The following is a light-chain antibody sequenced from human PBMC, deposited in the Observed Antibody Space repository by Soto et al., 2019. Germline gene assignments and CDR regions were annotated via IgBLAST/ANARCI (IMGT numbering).Light chain of an antibody. Sequence: DIVMTQSPDSLAVSLGERATINCKSSQSVLYSSNNKNYLAWYQQKPGQPPKLLIDCASTRECGFHDRFSGSGSGTDFTLTIRSLQAEEVAVYYCQQYYSTPYTFGQGTKLEIK. CDR1: QSVLYSSNNKNY. CDR3: QQYYSTPYT. J-gene: IGKJ2*01. CDR2: CAS. V-gene: IGKV4-1*01.